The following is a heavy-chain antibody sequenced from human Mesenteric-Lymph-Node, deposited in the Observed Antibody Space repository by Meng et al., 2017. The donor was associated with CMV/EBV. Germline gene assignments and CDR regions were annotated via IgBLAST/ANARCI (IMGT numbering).Heavy chain of an antibody. V-gene: IGHV3-7*03. Sequence: GESLKISCAASGFTFSSYWMSWVRQAPGKGLEWVANIKQDGSEKYYVDSVKGRFTISRDNAKNSLYLQMNSLRAEDTAVYYCARGNYIPHNWGQGTLVTVSS. J-gene: IGHJ4*02. CDR2: IKQDGSEK. CDR3: ARGNYIPHN. CDR1: GFTFSSYW. D-gene: IGHD2/OR15-2a*01.